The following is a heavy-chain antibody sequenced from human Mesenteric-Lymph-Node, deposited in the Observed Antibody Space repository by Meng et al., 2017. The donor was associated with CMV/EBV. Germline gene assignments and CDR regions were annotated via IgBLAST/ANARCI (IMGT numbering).Heavy chain of an antibody. CDR2: INPNSGGT. J-gene: IGHJ4*02. D-gene: IGHD5-12*01. CDR3: ARGVATIPDY. CDR1: GYTCTCYY. Sequence: SCKASGYTCTCYYMHWVRQGPGQGLEWMGRINPNSGGTDYAQRFQGRVTMTRDTSISTAYMELSSLRSDDTAVYYCARGVATIPDYWGQGTLVTVSS. V-gene: IGHV1-2*06.